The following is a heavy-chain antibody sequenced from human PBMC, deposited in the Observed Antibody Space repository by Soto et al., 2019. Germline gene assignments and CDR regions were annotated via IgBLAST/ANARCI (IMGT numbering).Heavy chain of an antibody. CDR1: GYSFTSYW. CDR2: IDPSDSYT. Sequence: ESLKISCKGSGYSFTSYWISWVRQMPGKGLEWMGRIDPSDSYTNYSPSFQGHVTISADKSISTVYLQWSSLKASDTAMYYCASPGIAAAGTAGNHYYYGMDVWGQGTTVTVSS. J-gene: IGHJ6*02. D-gene: IGHD6-13*01. CDR3: ASPGIAAAGTAGNHYYYGMDV. V-gene: IGHV5-10-1*01.